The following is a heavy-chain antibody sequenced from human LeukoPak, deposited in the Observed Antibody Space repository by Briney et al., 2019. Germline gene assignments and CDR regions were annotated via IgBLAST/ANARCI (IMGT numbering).Heavy chain of an antibody. V-gene: IGHV4-4*02. CDR1: GGSISSSNW. Sequence: PSGTLSLTCAVSGGSISSSNWWSWVRQPPGKGLEWIGEIYHSGSTNYNPSLKSRVTISVDKSKNQFSLKLSSVTAADTAVYYCARFYYDSSGSLLYFDYWGQGTLVTVSS. D-gene: IGHD3-22*01. CDR2: IYHSGST. CDR3: ARFYYDSSGSLLYFDY. J-gene: IGHJ4*02.